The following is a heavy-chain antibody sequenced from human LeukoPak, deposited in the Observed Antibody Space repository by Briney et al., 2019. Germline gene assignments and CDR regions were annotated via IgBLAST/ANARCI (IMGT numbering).Heavy chain of an antibody. V-gene: IGHV1-2*02. Sequence: ASVKVSCKASGYTFTGYYMHWVRQAPGQGLEWMGWINPNSGGTNYAQKFQGRVTMTRDTSISTAYMELSRLRSDDTAVYYCARVEYYDSSGLETWGQGTMVTVSS. J-gene: IGHJ3*01. CDR1: GYTFTGYY. CDR3: ARVEYYDSSGLET. D-gene: IGHD3-22*01. CDR2: INPNSGGT.